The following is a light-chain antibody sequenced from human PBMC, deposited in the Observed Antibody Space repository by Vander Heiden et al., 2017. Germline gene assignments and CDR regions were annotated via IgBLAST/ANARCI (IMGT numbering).Light chain of an antibody. CDR3: LQHDTYLFT. Sequence: DIQMTQSPSSLSASVGDRVTITCRATQGIRDRLAWYQQKPGKAPKRLIYDASNLQRGVPSRFSGSGFGTEFTLTISSLQPEDFATDYCLQHDTYLFTFGQGTKLEIK. CDR1: QGIRDR. CDR2: DAS. J-gene: IGKJ2*01. V-gene: IGKV1-17*01.